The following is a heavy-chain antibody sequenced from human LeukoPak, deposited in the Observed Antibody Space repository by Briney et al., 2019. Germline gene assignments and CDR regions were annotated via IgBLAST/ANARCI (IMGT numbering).Heavy chain of an antibody. CDR2: IYSYDDK. V-gene: IGHV2-5*01. D-gene: IGHD3-22*01. CDR3: AHEGYYLSYFDD. J-gene: IGHJ4*02. Sequence: SGPTHLQPTPTLTLTFTFSGISPSTREASVCWIRQPPEKALAWLTLIYSYDDKCYTPSLNSRPSSTYDTTNKQLVPTMTNMDPVDTATYYCAHEGYYLSYFDDWGQASLVTVSS. CDR1: GISPSTREAS.